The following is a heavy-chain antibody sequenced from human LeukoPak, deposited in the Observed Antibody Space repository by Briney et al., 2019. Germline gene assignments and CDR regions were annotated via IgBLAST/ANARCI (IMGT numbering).Heavy chain of an antibody. Sequence: SETLSLTCTVSVGPISSGNSHYWNWIRQPAGKGLEWIGRIYTTGRTMYNPSLKSRLTISIDTSKNQFFLKLTSVTAADTAVYYCARDYFDSSLYLGFWGQGTLVTVSS. CDR3: ARDYFDSSLYLGF. CDR2: IYTTGRT. J-gene: IGHJ4*02. D-gene: IGHD3-22*01. CDR1: VGPISSGNSHY. V-gene: IGHV4-61*02.